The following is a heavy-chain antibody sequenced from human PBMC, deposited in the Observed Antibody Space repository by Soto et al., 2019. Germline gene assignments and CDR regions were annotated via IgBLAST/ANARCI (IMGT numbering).Heavy chain of an antibody. J-gene: IGHJ6*03. CDR1: GYSVTSYW. CDR2: IYPGDPDT. V-gene: IGHV5-51*01. CDR3: ARSPLTMVRGVPLDLYYKDV. Sequence: GESLKISCKGSGYSVTSYWIGWVRQMPGKGLEWMGIIYPGDPDTRYSPSFQGQVTISADKSISTAYLQWSSLKASDTAMYYCARSPLTMVRGVPLDLYYKDVWSKGTADSVSS. D-gene: IGHD3-10*01.